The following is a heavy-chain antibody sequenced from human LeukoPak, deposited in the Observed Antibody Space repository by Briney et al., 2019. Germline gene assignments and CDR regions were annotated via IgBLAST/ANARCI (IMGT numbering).Heavy chain of an antibody. CDR1: GFTFSDYY. CDR2: ITPSGVTI. V-gene: IGHV3-11*04. Sequence: PGGSLRLSCAASGFTFSDYYMTWIRQAPEKGLEWVSYITPSGVTIYYADSVKGRFTTSRDNAKNSVYLQMNSLRVEDTGVYYCARGLVTADYWGQGTQVTVSS. D-gene: IGHD2-21*02. CDR3: ARGLVTADY. J-gene: IGHJ4*02.